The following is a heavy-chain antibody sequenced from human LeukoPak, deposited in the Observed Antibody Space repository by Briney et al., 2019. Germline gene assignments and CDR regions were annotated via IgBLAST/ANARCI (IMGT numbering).Heavy chain of an antibody. D-gene: IGHD3-9*01. CDR3: ARDMYYDILTGYYRYPSGSSDY. J-gene: IGHJ4*02. Sequence: KTGGSLRLSCAASGFTFSSYSMNWVRQAPGKGLEWVSSISSSSSYIYYADSVKGRFTISRGNAKNSLYLQMNSLRAEDTAVYYCARDMYYDILTGYYRYPSGSSDYWGQGTLVTVSS. V-gene: IGHV3-21*01. CDR1: GFTFSSYS. CDR2: ISSSSSYI.